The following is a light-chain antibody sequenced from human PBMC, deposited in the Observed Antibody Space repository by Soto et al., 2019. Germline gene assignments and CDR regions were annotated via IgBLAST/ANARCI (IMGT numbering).Light chain of an antibody. CDR2: LNSDGSH. V-gene: IGLV4-69*01. J-gene: IGLJ2*01. Sequence: QAVLTQSPSASASLGASVKLTCTLSSGHSSYAIAWHQQQPEKGPRYLMKLNSDGSHSKGGGIPDRFSGSSSGAERYLTISSLQSEDEADYYCQTWGTEGVFGGGTKVTVL. CDR1: SGHSSYA. CDR3: QTWGTEGV.